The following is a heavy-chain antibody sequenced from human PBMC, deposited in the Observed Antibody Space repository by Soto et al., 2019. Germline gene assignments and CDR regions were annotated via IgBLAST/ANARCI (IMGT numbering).Heavy chain of an antibody. CDR3: ARGELGYCSSTSCYLFDP. V-gene: IGHV4-59*01. CDR1: GGSISSDY. D-gene: IGHD2-2*01. CDR2: TYYSGST. Sequence: SETLSLTCTVSGGSISSDYWSWIRQPPGKGLEWIGYTYYSGSTNYNPSLKSRVTISVDTSKNQFSLKLSSVTAADTAVYYCARGELGYCSSTSCYLFDPWGQGTQVTVS. J-gene: IGHJ5*02.